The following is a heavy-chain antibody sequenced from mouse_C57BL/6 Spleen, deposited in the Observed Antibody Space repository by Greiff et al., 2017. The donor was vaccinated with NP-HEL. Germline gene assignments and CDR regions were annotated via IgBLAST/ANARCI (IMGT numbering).Heavy chain of an antibody. J-gene: IGHJ3*01. V-gene: IGHV1-69*01. D-gene: IGHD1-1*01. Sequence: QVQLQQPGAELVMPGASVKLSCKASGYTFTSYWMHWVKQRPGQGLEWIGELDPSDSYTNYNQKFKGKSTLTVDKSSSTSYMQLSSLTSEDSAVYYCAQGDYYGSSYRGFAYWGQGTLVTVSA. CDR1: GYTFTSYW. CDR2: LDPSDSYT. CDR3: AQGDYYGSSYRGFAY.